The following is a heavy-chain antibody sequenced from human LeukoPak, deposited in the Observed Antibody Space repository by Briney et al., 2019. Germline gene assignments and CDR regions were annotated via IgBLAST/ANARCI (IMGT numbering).Heavy chain of an antibody. J-gene: IGHJ4*02. CDR1: GFTFSSYW. CDR3: AVAVVVAATPDY. D-gene: IGHD2-15*01. V-gene: IGHV3-74*01. CDR2: INSDGSST. Sequence: PGGSLRLSRAASGFTFSSYWMHWVRQAPGKGLVWVSRINSDGSSTSYADSVKGRFTISRDNAKNTLYLQMNSLRAEDTAVYYCAVAVVVAATPDYWGQGTLVTVSS.